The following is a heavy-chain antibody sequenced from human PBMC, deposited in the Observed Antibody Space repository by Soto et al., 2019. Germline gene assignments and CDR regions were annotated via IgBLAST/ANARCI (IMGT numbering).Heavy chain of an antibody. CDR1: GFSLSTSGVG. V-gene: IGHV2-5*02. D-gene: IGHD2-21*02. Sequence: QITLKESGPTLVKPTQTLTLTCTFSGFSLSTSGVGVGWIRQPPGKALEWLALIYWDDDKRYSPSLKSRLTSTKXXSXNXXVLTMTNMDPVDTATYYCAHSANCGGDCYSYYFDYWGQGTLVTVSS. CDR3: AHSANCGGDCYSYYFDY. CDR2: IYWDDDK. J-gene: IGHJ4*02.